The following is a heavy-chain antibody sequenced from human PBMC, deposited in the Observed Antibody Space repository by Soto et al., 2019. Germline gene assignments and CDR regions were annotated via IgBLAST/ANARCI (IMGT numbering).Heavy chain of an antibody. CDR2: IYTSGST. Sequence: QVQLQESGPGLVKPSETLSLTCTVSGGSISSDYWNWIRQPAGKGLEWIGRIYTSGSTNYNPSLKSRVTMSIDMSKNQFSLKLSSVTAADTAVYYCARDRGSSWSPTVNWFDPWGQGTLVTVSS. J-gene: IGHJ5*02. D-gene: IGHD6-13*01. CDR1: GGSISSDY. CDR3: ARDRGSSWSPTVNWFDP. V-gene: IGHV4-4*07.